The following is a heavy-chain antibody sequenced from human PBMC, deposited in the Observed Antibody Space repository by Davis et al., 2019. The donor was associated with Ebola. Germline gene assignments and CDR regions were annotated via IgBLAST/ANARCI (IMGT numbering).Heavy chain of an antibody. CDR1: GFTVSSNY. J-gene: IGHJ6*02. CDR3: ASLEGYDFWSGYGNGMDV. D-gene: IGHD3-3*01. Sequence: AGSLRLSCAASGFTVSSNYMRWVRQAPGKGLEWVSVIYSGGSTYYADSVKGRFTISRDNSKNTLYLQMNSLRAEDTAVYYCASLEGYDFWSGYGNGMDVWGQGTTVTVSS. V-gene: IGHV3-53*05. CDR2: IYSGGST.